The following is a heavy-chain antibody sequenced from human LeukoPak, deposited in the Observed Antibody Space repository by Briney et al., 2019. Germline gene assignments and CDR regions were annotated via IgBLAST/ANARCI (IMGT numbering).Heavy chain of an antibody. V-gene: IGHV1-18*01. CDR1: GYTFGTSS. J-gene: IGHJ3*02. Sequence: GASVNVSFKAFGYTFGTSSISWVRQAPGQRLEWMGWISPKNGNTYYAQGVQGRVTMTTDTSRSTAYMELRSLRSDDTAVYYCTRVRNSDNWWGAFDTWGQGTMVTVSS. CDR3: TRVRNSDNWWGAFDT. D-gene: IGHD1-1*01. CDR2: ISPKNGNT.